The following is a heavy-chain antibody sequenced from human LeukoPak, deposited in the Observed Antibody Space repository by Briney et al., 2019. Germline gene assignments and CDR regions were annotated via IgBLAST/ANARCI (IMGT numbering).Heavy chain of an antibody. D-gene: IGHD2-15*01. V-gene: IGHV3-74*01. CDR3: VRVYCSGGSCFYFDY. Sequence: GSLRLSCVASGFTFSSSWMHWVPQAPGRGLVWVSRIIIDATSINYADSVEGRFTVARDNAKNALYLQMNSLRAEDTAVYYCVRVYCSGGSCFYFDYWGQGALVTVSS. CDR2: IIIDATSI. J-gene: IGHJ4*02. CDR1: GFTFSSSW.